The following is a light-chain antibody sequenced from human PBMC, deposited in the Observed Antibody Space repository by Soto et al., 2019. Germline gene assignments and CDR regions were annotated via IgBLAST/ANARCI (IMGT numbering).Light chain of an antibody. J-gene: IGLJ1*01. CDR3: YSCSRSSGTRYV. CDR2: DVS. Sequence: QSALTQPASVSGSPGQSITISCTGTSSDIGTYNYVSWYQQHPGQAPKLMIYDVSNRPSGVSDRFSGSKSGNTASLTISGLQAEDEADYYCYSCSRSSGTRYVFGTGTKLTGL. CDR1: SSDIGTYNY. V-gene: IGLV2-14*03.